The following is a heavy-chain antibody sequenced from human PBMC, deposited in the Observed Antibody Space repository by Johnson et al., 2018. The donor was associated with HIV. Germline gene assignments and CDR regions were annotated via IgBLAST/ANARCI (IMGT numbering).Heavy chain of an antibody. D-gene: IGHD1-26*01. CDR2: ISGSGGST. J-gene: IGHJ3*02. CDR1: GFTFSSYA. V-gene: IGHV3-23*01. CDR3: AKDRWEGDAFDI. Sequence: VQLLESGGGLVQPGGSLRLSCAASGFTFSSYAMSWVRQAPGKGLEWVSDISGSGGSTYYADSVKGRFTISRDNSKNTLYLHMNGLRPDYTAVYSCAKDRWEGDAFDIGGQGTMVTVSS.